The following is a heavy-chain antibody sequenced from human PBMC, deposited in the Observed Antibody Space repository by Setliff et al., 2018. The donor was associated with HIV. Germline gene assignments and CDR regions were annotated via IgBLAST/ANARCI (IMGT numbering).Heavy chain of an antibody. CDR3: ARTITTFGVIGRGGRMDV. J-gene: IGHJ6*04. CDR2: LNHSEH. CDR1: GGSFSGYS. D-gene: IGHD3-3*01. Sequence: KPSETLSLTCAVYGGSFSGYSWTWIRQSPGKGLEWIGELNHSEHYDKPTLKSRVTISMDTSKNQFSLELSSVTAADTALYYCARTITTFGVIGRGGRMDVWGKGTTVTVSS. V-gene: IGHV4-34*01.